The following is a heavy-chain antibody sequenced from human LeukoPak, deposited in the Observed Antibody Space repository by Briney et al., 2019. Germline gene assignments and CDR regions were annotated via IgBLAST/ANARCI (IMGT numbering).Heavy chain of an antibody. CDR2: NYPRDSDT. Sequence: PGESLKISCKASGYTFTHQWIGWVRQKSGSGLEWMGINYPRDSDTRYSPSFQGHVSISADTSINTAYLEWSRLEASDTAIYYCARHSDVIGAIWGQGTLVTVSS. V-gene: IGHV5-51*01. D-gene: IGHD3-10*01. CDR1: GYTFTHQW. J-gene: IGHJ4*02. CDR3: ARHSDVIGAI.